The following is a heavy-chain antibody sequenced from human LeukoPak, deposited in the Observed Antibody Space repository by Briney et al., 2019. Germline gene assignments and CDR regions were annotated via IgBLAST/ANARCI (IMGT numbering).Heavy chain of an antibody. CDR2: ISYDGSNK. CDR1: GFTFSSYG. J-gene: IGHJ6*02. CDR3: AKARASDSSGYRAYYYGMDV. Sequence: GGSLRLSCAASGFTFSSYGMHWVRQAPGKGLEWGAVISYDGSNKYYADSVKGRFTISRDNSKNTLYLQMNSLRAEDTAVYYCAKARASDSSGYRAYYYGMDVWGQGTTVTVSS. V-gene: IGHV3-30*18. D-gene: IGHD3-22*01.